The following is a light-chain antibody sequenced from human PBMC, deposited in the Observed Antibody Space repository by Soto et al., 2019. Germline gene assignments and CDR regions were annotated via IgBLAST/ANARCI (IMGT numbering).Light chain of an antibody. CDR2: AAS. J-gene: IGKJ3*01. CDR1: QVINNW. CDR3: QPANSFPFY. Sequence: DIQMPQSPSSVSASVGDRVTITCRASQVINNWLAWYQQKPGKAPNLLIYAASTLQSGVPSRFSGSGSWTDFTLAISGLQPDDFATADCQPANSFPFYFGTGTKVDIK. V-gene: IGKV1-12*02.